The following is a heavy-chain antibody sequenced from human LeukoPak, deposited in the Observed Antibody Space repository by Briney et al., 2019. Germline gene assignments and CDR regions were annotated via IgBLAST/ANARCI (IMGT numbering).Heavy chain of an antibody. Sequence: GGSLRLSCAASGFTFNNAWMSWVRQAPGKGLEWVAFIRYDGSNKYYADSVKGRFTISRDNSKNTLYLQMNSLRAEDTAVYYCANPSDYMDVWGKGTTVTISS. CDR1: GFTFNNAW. D-gene: IGHD3-10*01. CDR3: ANPSDYMDV. V-gene: IGHV3-30*02. J-gene: IGHJ6*03. CDR2: IRYDGSNK.